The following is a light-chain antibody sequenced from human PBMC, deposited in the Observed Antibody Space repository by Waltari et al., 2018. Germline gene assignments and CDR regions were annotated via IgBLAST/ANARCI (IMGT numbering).Light chain of an antibody. CDR1: QGISSH. J-gene: IGKJ4*01. Sequence: IQLTQSPSSLTAPIGDRVTFSCRAGQGISSHLAWFQQRPVKAPKLLIYAASTLQSAGPSRFSGSGSGTEFTLTISSLLPEYVATYYCQHLNSYPLTFGGGTKVEI. CDR2: AAS. CDR3: QHLNSYPLT. V-gene: IGKV1-9*01.